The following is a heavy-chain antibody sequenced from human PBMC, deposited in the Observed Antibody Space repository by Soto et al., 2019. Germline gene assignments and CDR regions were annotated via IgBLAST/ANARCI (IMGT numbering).Heavy chain of an antibody. V-gene: IGHV4-4*07. CDR3: VKVDWLIVGQAFDI. D-gene: IGHD1-26*01. Sequence: TSETLSLTCPVSGGSIGGYYWSWIRQSAGKGLEWIGRIHSSGRTNYNPSLNSRVSMSVDVSKSQFALNLTSVTAADTAVYYCVKVDWLIVGQAFDIWGQGTMVTVSS. CDR1: GGSIGGYY. J-gene: IGHJ3*02. CDR2: IHSSGRT.